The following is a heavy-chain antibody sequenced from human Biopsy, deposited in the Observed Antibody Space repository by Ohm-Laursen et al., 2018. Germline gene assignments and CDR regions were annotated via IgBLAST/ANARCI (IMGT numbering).Heavy chain of an antibody. Sequence: TLSLTCAVSGGSLSSYSWSWIRQPAGKGLEWIGQIYTSGITNYNPSLKSRVTMSVDKSKNKFSLRVSYVTVADTAVYYCARDRDRRGWFDPWGQGTLVTVSS. CDR2: IYTSGIT. CDR1: GGSLSSYS. D-gene: IGHD1-14*01. CDR3: ARDRDRRGWFDP. J-gene: IGHJ5*02. V-gene: IGHV4-4*07.